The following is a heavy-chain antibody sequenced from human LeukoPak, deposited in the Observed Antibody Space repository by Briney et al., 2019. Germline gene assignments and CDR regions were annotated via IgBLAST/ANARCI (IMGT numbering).Heavy chain of an antibody. CDR2: ISYDGSNK. V-gene: IGHV3-30*03. CDR3: AAGSGSYSLV. CDR1: GFTFSSYG. Sequence: GGSLRLSCAASGFTFSSYGMHWVRQAPGKGLEWVAVISYDGSNKYYADSVKGRFTISRDNSKNTLYLQMNSLRAEDTAVYYCAAGSGSYSLVWGQGTLVTVSS. D-gene: IGHD1-26*01. J-gene: IGHJ4*02.